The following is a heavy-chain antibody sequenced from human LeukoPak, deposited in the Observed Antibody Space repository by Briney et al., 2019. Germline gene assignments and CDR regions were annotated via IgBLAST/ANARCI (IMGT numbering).Heavy chain of an antibody. V-gene: IGHV3-23*01. CDR3: AKAHYYDSSGYSDY. D-gene: IGHD3-22*01. CDR1: GFTFSSYA. Sequence: GGSLRLSCAASGFTFSSYAMSWVRQAPGKGLEWVSAISGSGGSTYYADSVKGRFTISRDNSKNTLYLHMNSLRAEDTAVYYCAKAHYYDSSGYSDYWGQGTLVTVSS. CDR2: ISGSGGST. J-gene: IGHJ4*02.